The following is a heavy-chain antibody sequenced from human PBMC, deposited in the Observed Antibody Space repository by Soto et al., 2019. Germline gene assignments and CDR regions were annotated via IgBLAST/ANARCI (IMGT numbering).Heavy chain of an antibody. CDR1: GGTFSSYA. CDR2: IIPIFGTA. D-gene: IGHD3-10*01. V-gene: IGHV1-69*13. CDR3: AREGYYYGSGSPRWFDP. J-gene: IGHJ5*02. Sequence: SVKVSCKASGGTFSSYAISWVRQAPGQGLEWMGGIIPIFGTANYAQKFQGRVTITADESTSTAYMELSSLRSEDTAVYYCAREGYYYGSGSPRWFDPWGQGTLVTVSS.